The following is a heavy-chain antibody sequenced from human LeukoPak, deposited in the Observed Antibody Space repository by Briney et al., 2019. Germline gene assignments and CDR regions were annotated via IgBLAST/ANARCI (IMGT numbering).Heavy chain of an antibody. CDR2: IKPDGSEK. CDR1: GFTFSTYW. J-gene: IGHJ6*02. V-gene: IGHV3-7*01. CDR3: ARGLPNYYGMDV. Sequence: PGGSLRLSCAASGFTFSTYWMGWVRQAPGKGLEWVAKIKPDGSEKDHVDSVKGRFTISRDNAKNSLYLQLNSLRAEDTAVYYCARGLPNYYGMDVWGQGTTVTVSS.